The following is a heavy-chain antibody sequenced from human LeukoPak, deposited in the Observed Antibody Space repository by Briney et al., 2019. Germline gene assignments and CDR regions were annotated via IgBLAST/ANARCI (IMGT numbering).Heavy chain of an antibody. V-gene: IGHV3-30-3*01. Sequence: GGSLRLSCAASGFTFNSYPMYCIRQAPGKGLEWVAVVSNDGNKKYYADSVKGRFTISRDQSKNTLYLQMNSLRAEDTALYYCARESYGDYYIDYWGQGTLVTVSS. CDR3: ARESYGDYYIDY. CDR1: GFTFNSYP. CDR2: VSNDGNKK. D-gene: IGHD4-17*01. J-gene: IGHJ4*02.